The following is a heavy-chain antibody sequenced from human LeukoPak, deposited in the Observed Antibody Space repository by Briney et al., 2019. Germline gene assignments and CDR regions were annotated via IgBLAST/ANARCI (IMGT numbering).Heavy chain of an antibody. CDR2: IRYDGSNK. Sequence: GGSLRLSCAASGSSGTTNYMSWVRQAPGKGLEWVAFIRYDGSNKYYADSVKGRFTISRDNSKNTLYLQMNSLRAEDTAVYYCVPLVGAIGSYWGQGTLVTVSS. J-gene: IGHJ4*02. V-gene: IGHV3-30*02. CDR3: VPLVGAIGSY. CDR1: GSSGTTNY. D-gene: IGHD1-26*01.